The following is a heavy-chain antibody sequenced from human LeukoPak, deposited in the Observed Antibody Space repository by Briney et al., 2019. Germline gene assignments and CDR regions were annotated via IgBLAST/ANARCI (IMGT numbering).Heavy chain of an antibody. CDR1: GFTFSNYW. V-gene: IGHV3-48*01. CDR2: IRGRSDTT. J-gene: IGHJ3*02. D-gene: IGHD3-3*01. Sequence: GGSLRLSCAASGFTFSNYWMNWLRQAPGKGLEWIAFIRGRSDTTYYADSVQGRFTISRDNAEDSVYLQMNSLGVEDTAVYYCARTYDFGIGPPGDAFDNWGQGTLVTVFS. CDR3: ARTYDFGIGPPGDAFDN.